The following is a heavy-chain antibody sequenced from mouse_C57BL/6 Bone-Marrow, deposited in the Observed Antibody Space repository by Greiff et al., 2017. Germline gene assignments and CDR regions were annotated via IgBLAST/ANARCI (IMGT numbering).Heavy chain of an antibody. CDR2: ISDGGSYT. CDR1: GFTFSSYA. J-gene: IGHJ1*03. CDR3: ARALWHWYFDV. D-gene: IGHD1-1*01. Sequence: DVMLVESGGGLVKPGGSLKLSCAASGFTFSSYAMSWVRQTPEKRLEWVATISDGGSYTYYPDNVKGRFTISRDNAKNNLYLQMSHLKSEDTAMYYCARALWHWYFDVWGTGTTDTVSS. V-gene: IGHV5-4*03.